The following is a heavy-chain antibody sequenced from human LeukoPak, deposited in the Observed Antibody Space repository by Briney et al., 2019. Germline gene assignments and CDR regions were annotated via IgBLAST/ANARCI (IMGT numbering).Heavy chain of an antibody. CDR3: ARDLIYCSSPSCYTGDY. J-gene: IGHJ4*02. Sequence: SVKVSCKASGCTFSSYAISWVRQAPGQGLEWMGRIIPILGIANYAQKFQGRVTITADKSTSTAYMELSSLRSEDTAVYYCARDLIYCSSPSCYTGDYWGQGTLVTVSS. V-gene: IGHV1-69*04. CDR2: IIPILGIA. CDR1: GCTFSSYA. D-gene: IGHD2-2*02.